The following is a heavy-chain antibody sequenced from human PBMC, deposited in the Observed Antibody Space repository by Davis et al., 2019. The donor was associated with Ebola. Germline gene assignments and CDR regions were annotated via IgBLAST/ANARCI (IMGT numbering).Heavy chain of an antibody. CDR2: IYYSGST. D-gene: IGHD5-18*01. V-gene: IGHV4-59*01. CDR3: ARAGDTAMVFYGAGAFDI. Sequence: SETLSLTCTVSGGSMRSSYWSWIRQPPGKGLEWIGYIYYSGSTTYNPSLKSRVTISVDTSRNQFSLQLTSVTAADTAVYYCARAGDTAMVFYGAGAFDIWGQGTMVTVSS. CDR1: GGSMRSSY. J-gene: IGHJ3*02.